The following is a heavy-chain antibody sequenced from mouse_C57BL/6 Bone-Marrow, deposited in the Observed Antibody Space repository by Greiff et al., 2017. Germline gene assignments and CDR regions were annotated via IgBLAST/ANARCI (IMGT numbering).Heavy chain of an antibody. CDR1: GYTFTSYG. J-gene: IGHJ1*03. D-gene: IGHD2-4*01. V-gene: IGHV1-81*01. Sequence: VQLQQSGAELARPGASVKLSCKASGYTFTSYGISWVKQRTGQGLEWIGEIYPRSGNTYYNEKFKRKATLTADKSSSTAYMELRSLTSEDSAVYFCARLRLRRSWYFDVWGTGTTVTVSS. CDR2: IYPRSGNT. CDR3: ARLRLRRSWYFDV.